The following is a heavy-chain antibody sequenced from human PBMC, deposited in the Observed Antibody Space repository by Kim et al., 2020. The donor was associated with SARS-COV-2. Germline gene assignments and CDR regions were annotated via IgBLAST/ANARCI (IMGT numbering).Heavy chain of an antibody. Sequence: GESLKISCKGSGYSFTSYWIGWVRQMPGKGLEWMGIIYPGDSDTRYSPSFQGQVTISADKSISTAYLQWSSLKASDTAMYYCASLVGEYYYDSSVYFDYWGQGTLVTVSS. J-gene: IGHJ4*02. CDR2: IYPGDSDT. D-gene: IGHD3-22*01. CDR1: GYSFTSYW. V-gene: IGHV5-51*01. CDR3: ASLVGEYYYDSSVYFDY.